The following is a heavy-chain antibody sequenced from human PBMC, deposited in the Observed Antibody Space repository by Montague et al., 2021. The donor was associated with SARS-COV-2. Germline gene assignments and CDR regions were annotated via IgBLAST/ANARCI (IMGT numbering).Heavy chain of an antibody. J-gene: IGHJ6*02. Sequence: SLRLSCAASGFTFSSYGIHWVRQAPGKGLEWVAVISNDGSNKHYADSVKGRFTISRDNSKNTLYLQMNSLRAEDTAVYYCAKDQGDCSSSRCFRGWTYYYYGMDVWGQGTTVTVSS. V-gene: IGHV3-30*18. CDR1: GFTFSSYG. CDR2: ISNDGSNK. D-gene: IGHD2-2*01. CDR3: AKDQGDCSSSRCFRGWTYYYYGMDV.